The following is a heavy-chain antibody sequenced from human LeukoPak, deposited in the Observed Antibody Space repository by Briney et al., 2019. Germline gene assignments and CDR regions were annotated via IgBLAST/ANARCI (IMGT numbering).Heavy chain of an antibody. V-gene: IGHV3-74*01. Sequence: GGSLRLSCAASGFTFSSYWMHWARQAPGKGMVWVSRINSDGSSTSYADSVKGRFTISSDNAKNTLYLQMISLRAEDTAVYYCARAGGRSSPLGYWGQGTLVTVSS. CDR3: ARAGGRSSPLGY. D-gene: IGHD2-2*01. CDR2: INSDGSST. CDR1: GFTFSSYW. J-gene: IGHJ4*02.